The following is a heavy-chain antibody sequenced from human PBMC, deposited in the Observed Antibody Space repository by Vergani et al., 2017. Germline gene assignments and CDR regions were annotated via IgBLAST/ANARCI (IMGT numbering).Heavy chain of an antibody. CDR1: FDSIRNPY. J-gene: IGHJ5*02. D-gene: IGHD5-12*01. CDR3: ASDTHSGQSADR. V-gene: IGHV4-59*11. Sequence: QVQLQESGPGLVKSSETLSLTCSVSFDSIRNPYCNWIRQPPGKGLEWIGSIHNSENTNYNPSLKTRVTISVDTSKNQFSLTLTSVTAADTAVYYCASDTHSGQSADRWGQGILVTVTS. CDR2: IHNSENT.